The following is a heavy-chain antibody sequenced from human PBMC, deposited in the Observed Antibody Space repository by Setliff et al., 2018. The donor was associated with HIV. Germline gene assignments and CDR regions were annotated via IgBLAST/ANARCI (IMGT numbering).Heavy chain of an antibody. Sequence: KTSETLSLTCTVSGGSISSKSYYWGWIRQSPGKGLEWIGFIHHSGSTNYNPSLESRVTISLDTANNHFSLNLRSVTAADTAVYYCAREIQFSATTYYYYYMDDWGRGTTVTVSS. CDR1: GGSISSKSYY. D-gene: IGHD5-18*01. CDR2: IHHSGST. J-gene: IGHJ6*03. CDR3: AREIQFSATTYYYYYMDD. V-gene: IGHV4-61*03.